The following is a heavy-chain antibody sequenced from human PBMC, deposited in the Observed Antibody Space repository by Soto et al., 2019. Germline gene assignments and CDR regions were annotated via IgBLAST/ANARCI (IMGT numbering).Heavy chain of an antibody. CDR1: GYTFTSYG. V-gene: IGHV1-18*04. D-gene: IGHD3-22*01. CDR3: AATFYYDSSGSSPYYLDF. Sequence: ASVKVSCKASGYTFTSYGMSWVRQAPGQGPEWMGWISGHNGNTRYAQKFQGRVTMTADTSTSTAYMELRSLRYDDTAVYYCAATFYYDSSGSSPYYLDFWGQGTLVTVSS. J-gene: IGHJ4*02. CDR2: ISGHNGNT.